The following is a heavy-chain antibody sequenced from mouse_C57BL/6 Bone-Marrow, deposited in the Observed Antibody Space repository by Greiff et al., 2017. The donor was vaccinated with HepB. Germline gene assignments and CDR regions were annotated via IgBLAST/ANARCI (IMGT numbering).Heavy chain of an antibody. V-gene: IGHV6-6*01. Sequence: EVMLVESGGGLVQPGGSMKLSCAASGFTFSDAWMDWVRQSPEKGLEWVAEIRNKANNHATYYAESVKGRFTISRDDSKSSVYLQMNSLRAEDTGIYYCTRRIYYYGSTDAMDYWGQGTSVTVSS. D-gene: IGHD1-1*01. CDR3: TRRIYYYGSTDAMDY. CDR1: GFTFSDAW. J-gene: IGHJ4*01. CDR2: IRNKANNHAT.